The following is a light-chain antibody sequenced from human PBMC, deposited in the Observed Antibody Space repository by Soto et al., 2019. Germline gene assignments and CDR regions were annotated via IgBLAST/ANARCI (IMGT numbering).Light chain of an antibody. J-gene: IGLJ3*02. CDR3: CSYAGSSTWV. V-gene: IGLV2-23*02. Sequence: QSALTQPASVSGSPGQSITISCTGTSSDVGSYNLVSWYQQHPGKAPKLMIYEVSKRPSGVSNRFSGSKSGNTASLTISGLQAEDEAHYYSCSYAGSSTWVFGGGTKLTVL. CDR1: SSDVGSYNL. CDR2: EVS.